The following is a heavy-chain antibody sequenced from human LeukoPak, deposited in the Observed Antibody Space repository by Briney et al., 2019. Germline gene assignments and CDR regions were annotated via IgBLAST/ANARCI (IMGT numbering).Heavy chain of an antibody. Sequence: PSQTLSLTCAVSGGSISSGGYSWSWIRQPPGKGLEWIGYIYHSGSTYYNPSLKSRVTISVDRSKNQFSLKLTSVIAADTAVYYCAREIATSGGNSRALDYWGQGTLVTVSS. CDR3: AREIATSGGNSRALDY. V-gene: IGHV4-30-2*01. J-gene: IGHJ4*02. D-gene: IGHD4-23*01. CDR2: IYHSGST. CDR1: GGSISSGGYS.